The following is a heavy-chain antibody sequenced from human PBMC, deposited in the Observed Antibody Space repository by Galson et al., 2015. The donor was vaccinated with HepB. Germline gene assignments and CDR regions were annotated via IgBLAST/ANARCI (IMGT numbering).Heavy chain of an antibody. J-gene: IGHJ5*02. D-gene: IGHD3-22*01. V-gene: IGHV4-30-2*01. Sequence: LSLTCAVSGGSISSGGHSWSWIRQPPGKGLEWIGYIYHSGSTYYNPSLKSRVTISVDRSKNQFSLKLSSVTAADTAVYYCARGGWYYYDSSGSKRGWIDPWGQGTLVTVSS. CDR2: IYHSGST. CDR3: ARGGWYYYDSSGSKRGWIDP. CDR1: GGSISSGGHS.